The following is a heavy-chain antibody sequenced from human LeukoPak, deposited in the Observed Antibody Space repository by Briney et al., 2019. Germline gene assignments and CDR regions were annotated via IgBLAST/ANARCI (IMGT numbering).Heavy chain of an antibody. D-gene: IGHD3-10*01. CDR1: GGSFSGYY. V-gene: IGHV4-34*01. CDR3: ARWRAGGSGSYTYNWFDP. CDR2: INHSGST. J-gene: IGHJ5*02. Sequence: PSETLSLTCAVYGGSFSGYYWSWIRQPPGKGLEWIGEINHSGSTNYNPSLKSRVTISVDTSKNQFSLKLSSVTAADTAVYYCARWRAGGSGSYTYNWFDPWGQGTLVTVSS.